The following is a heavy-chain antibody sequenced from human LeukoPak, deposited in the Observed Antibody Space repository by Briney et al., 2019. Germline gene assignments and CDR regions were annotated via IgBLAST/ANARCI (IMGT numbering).Heavy chain of an antibody. Sequence: SGGSLRLSCVASGFTVSSNYMSWVRQASGKGLEWVSVIYSGDNTYYADSVKGRFTVSRDNSKNTLFLQMNSLRAEDTAVYYCARDRELDYWGQGTLVTVSS. V-gene: IGHV3-53*01. CDR3: ARDRELDY. CDR2: IYSGDNT. J-gene: IGHJ4*02. CDR1: GFTVSSNY. D-gene: IGHD1-1*01.